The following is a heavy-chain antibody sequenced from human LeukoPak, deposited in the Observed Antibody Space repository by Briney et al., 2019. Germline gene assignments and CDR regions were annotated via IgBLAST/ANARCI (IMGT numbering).Heavy chain of an antibody. CDR3: AKDYYGSGSYYNGGY. CDR1: GFTFSSYA. CDR2: ISGSGGST. J-gene: IGHJ4*02. Sequence: SGGSLRLSCAASGFTFSSYAMNWVRQAPGMGLEWVSAISGSGGSTYYADSVKGRFTISRDNSKNTLYLQMNSLRAEDTAVYYCAKDYYGSGSYYNGGYWGQGTLVTVSS. D-gene: IGHD3-10*01. V-gene: IGHV3-23*01.